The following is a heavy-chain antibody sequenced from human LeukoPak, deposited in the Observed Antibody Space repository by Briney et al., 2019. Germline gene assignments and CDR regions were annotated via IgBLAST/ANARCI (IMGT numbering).Heavy chain of an antibody. V-gene: IGHV3-15*01. D-gene: IGHD1-1*01. CDR3: STSGQHWDVFDY. Sequence: GGSLRLSCGAPGLTFSNAWMSWVRQAPGKGLEWVGRIKSKSHGGRTDYAAPVKGRFTISRDDSKNTLYLQMNSLKIEDTAVYHCSTSGQHWDVFDYWGQGTLVTVSS. J-gene: IGHJ4*02. CDR1: GLTFSNAW. CDR2: IKSKSHGGRT.